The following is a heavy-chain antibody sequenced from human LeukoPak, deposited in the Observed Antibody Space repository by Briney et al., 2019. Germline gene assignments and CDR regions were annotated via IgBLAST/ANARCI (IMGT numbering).Heavy chain of an antibody. V-gene: IGHV2-70*11. Sequence: SGPTLVKPTQTLTLTCTFSGFSLGTSGMCVSWIRQPPGKALEWLARIDWDDDKYYSTSLKTRLTISKDTSKNQVVLTMTNMDPVDTATYYCARIRSYGYRGADWGQGTLVTVSS. CDR2: IDWDDDK. CDR1: GFSLGTSGMC. CDR3: ARIRSYGYRGAD. J-gene: IGHJ4*02. D-gene: IGHD5-18*01.